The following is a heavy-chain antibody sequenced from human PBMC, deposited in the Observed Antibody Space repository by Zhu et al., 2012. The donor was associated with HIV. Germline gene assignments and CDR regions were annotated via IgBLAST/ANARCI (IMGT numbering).Heavy chain of an antibody. CDR2: IIGSGDST. CDR1: GFTFSSYA. J-gene: IGHJ4*02. V-gene: IGHV3-23*01. CDR3: AKGYSSTWYGGFDY. Sequence: EVQLLESGGDLVQPGGSLRVSRAASGFTFSSYAMSWVRQAPGKGLEWVSVIIGSGDSTYYADSVKGRFTISRDNSKNTLYLQMNSLRAEDTAMYYCAKGYSSTWYGGFDYWGQGTLVTVSS. D-gene: IGHD6-13*01.